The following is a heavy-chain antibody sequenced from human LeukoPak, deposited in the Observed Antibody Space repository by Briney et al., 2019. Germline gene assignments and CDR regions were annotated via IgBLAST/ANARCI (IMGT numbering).Heavy chain of an antibody. CDR3: ASDYGDYDAFDI. J-gene: IGHJ3*02. CDR1: GFTVSSNY. CDR2: IYSGGST. Sequence: GGSLRLSCAASGFTVSSNYTSWVRQAPGKGLEWVSVIYSGGSTYYADSVRGRFTISRDNSKNTLYLQMNSLRAEDTAVYYCASDYGDYDAFDIWGQGTMVTVSS. D-gene: IGHD4-17*01. V-gene: IGHV3-53*01.